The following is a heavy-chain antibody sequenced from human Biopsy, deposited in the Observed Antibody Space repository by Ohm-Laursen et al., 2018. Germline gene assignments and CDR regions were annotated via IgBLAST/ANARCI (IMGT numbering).Heavy chain of an antibody. CDR1: GFTFSSYA. J-gene: IGHJ6*02. V-gene: IGHV3-23*01. Sequence: SLRLSCSASGFTFSSYAMTWVRQAPGKGLEWVSVINTSGGSTHYAVSVKGRFTISRDNAMNSLYLEMNSLRAEDTAVYYCARDIWLVRLETATMQYSHMDVWGQGTAVSVSS. CDR3: ARDIWLVRLETATMQYSHMDV. D-gene: IGHD5-24*01. CDR2: INTSGGST.